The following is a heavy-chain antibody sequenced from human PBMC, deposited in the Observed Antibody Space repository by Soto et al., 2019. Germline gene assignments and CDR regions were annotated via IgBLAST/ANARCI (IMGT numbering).Heavy chain of an antibody. J-gene: IGHJ4*02. V-gene: IGHV3-48*02. CDR2: IKIAATDM. Sequence: GGSLRLSCAASGFTFSSFGMNWVRQAPGKGLEWISYIKIAATDMHYGDSVKGRFTISRDDAKNSLYLQMSSLRDDDTAMYFCARGNGAYIGSWGQGTLVTVSS. D-gene: IGHD4-17*01. CDR1: GFTFSSFG. CDR3: ARGNGAYIGS.